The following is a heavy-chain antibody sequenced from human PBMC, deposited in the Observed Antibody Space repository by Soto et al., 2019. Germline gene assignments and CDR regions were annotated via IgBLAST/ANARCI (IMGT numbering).Heavy chain of an antibody. CDR1: GFTFSSYG. CDR3: AREGGKQQLRLGY. CDR2: IWYDGSNK. Sequence: GGSLRLSCAASGFTFSSYGMHWVRQAPGKGLEWVAVIWYDGSNKYYADSVKGRFTISRDNSKNTLYLQMNSLRAEDTAVYYCAREGGKQQLRLGYWGQGTLVTVSS. J-gene: IGHJ4*02. V-gene: IGHV3-33*01. D-gene: IGHD6-13*01.